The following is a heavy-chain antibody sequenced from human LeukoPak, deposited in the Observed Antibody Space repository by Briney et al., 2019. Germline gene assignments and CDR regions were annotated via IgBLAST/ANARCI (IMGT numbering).Heavy chain of an antibody. Sequence: SETLSLTCTVSGGSIRSSSYFWGWIRQPPGKGLEWIGSIYHSGTSFYNPSLKSRVTISVDTSKNLISLNLSSVTAADTAVYYCARRGSSWAKDSYFDFWGQGTLVTVSS. CDR2: IYHSGTS. J-gene: IGHJ4*02. CDR1: GGSIRSSSYF. V-gene: IGHV4-39*01. D-gene: IGHD6-13*01. CDR3: ARRGSSWAKDSYFDF.